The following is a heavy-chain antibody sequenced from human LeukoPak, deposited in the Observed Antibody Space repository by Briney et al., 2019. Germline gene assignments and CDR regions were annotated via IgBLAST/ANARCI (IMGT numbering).Heavy chain of an antibody. Sequence: GASVKVSCKASGYTFTSYYMHWVRQAPGQGLEWMGIINPSGGSTSYAQKFQGRVTMTRDTSTSTVYMELSSLRSEDTAVYYCARAFLRPYSSGWSLFDYWGQGTLVTVSS. J-gene: IGHJ4*02. D-gene: IGHD6-19*01. CDR1: GYTFTSYY. V-gene: IGHV1-46*01. CDR3: ARAFLRPYSSGWSLFDY. CDR2: INPSGGST.